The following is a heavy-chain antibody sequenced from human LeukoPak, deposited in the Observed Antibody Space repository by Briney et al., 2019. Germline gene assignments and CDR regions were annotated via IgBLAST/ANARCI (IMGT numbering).Heavy chain of an antibody. Sequence: GASVKVSCKASGYTFTSYDINWVRQATGQGLEWMGWMNPNSGNTGYAQKFQGRVTMTRNTSISTAYMELSSLRSEDTAVYYCARGSFYCSSTSCYLLDYWGQGTLVTVSS. D-gene: IGHD2-2*01. CDR3: ARGSFYCSSTSCYLLDY. CDR1: GYTFTSYD. J-gene: IGHJ4*02. V-gene: IGHV1-8*01. CDR2: MNPNSGNT.